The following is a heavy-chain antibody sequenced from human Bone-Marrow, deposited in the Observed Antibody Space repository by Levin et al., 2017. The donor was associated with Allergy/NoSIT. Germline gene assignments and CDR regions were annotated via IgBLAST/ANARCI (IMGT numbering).Heavy chain of an antibody. V-gene: IGHV1-18*01. J-gene: IGHJ4*02. CDR3: ARGAGDFINVYYFDY. D-gene: IGHD3-3*01. Sequence: APVKVSCRASGYTFNSYGFSWVRQAPGQGLEWMGWISPYNGNTNYAQKFQDRVSMVRDTSTETVYMELRSLRSDDTAVYYCARGAGDFINVYYFDYWGRGTLVTVSS. CDR2: ISPYNGNT. CDR1: GYTFNSYG.